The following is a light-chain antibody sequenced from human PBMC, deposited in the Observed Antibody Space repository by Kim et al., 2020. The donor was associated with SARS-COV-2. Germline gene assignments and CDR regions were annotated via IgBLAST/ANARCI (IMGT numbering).Light chain of an antibody. Sequence: ASVGDRVTITFRASQSISSWLAWYQQKPGKAPKLLIYKASSLESGVPSRFIGSGSGTEFTLTISSLQPDDFATYYCQQYNSYSPAFGQGTKVDIK. J-gene: IGKJ1*01. CDR2: KAS. V-gene: IGKV1-5*03. CDR1: QSISSW. CDR3: QQYNSYSPA.